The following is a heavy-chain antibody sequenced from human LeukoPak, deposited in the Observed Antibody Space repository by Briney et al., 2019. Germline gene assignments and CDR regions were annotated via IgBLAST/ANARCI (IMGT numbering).Heavy chain of an antibody. CDR3: ARTASSGWYIYYYYYMDV. CDR1: GGSISSSSYY. J-gene: IGHJ6*03. V-gene: IGHV4-39*01. D-gene: IGHD6-19*01. CDR2: TYYSGST. Sequence: SETLSLTCTVSGGSISSSSYYWGWIRQPPGKGLEWIGSTYYSGSTYYDPSLKSRVTISVDTSKNQFSLKLSSVTAADTAVYYCARTASSGWYIYYYYYMDVWGKGTTVTISS.